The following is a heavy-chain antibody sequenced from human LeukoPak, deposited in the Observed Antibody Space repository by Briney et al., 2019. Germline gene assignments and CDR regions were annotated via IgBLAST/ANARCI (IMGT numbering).Heavy chain of an antibody. Sequence: TSETLSLTCTVSGGSISSGSYYWSWIRQPAGKGLEWIGRIYTSGSTNYNPSLKSRVTMSVDTSKNQFSLKLSSVTAADTAVYYCASATEQLIPGEHAFDIWGQGTMVTVSS. CDR1: GGSISSGSYY. V-gene: IGHV4-61*02. CDR2: IYTSGST. J-gene: IGHJ3*02. CDR3: ASATEQLIPGEHAFDI. D-gene: IGHD6-13*01.